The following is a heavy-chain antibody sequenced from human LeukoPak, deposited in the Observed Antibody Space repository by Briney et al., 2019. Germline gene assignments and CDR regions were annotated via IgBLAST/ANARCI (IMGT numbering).Heavy chain of an antibody. D-gene: IGHD3-16*01. CDR3: LPPKRGE. Sequence: GGSLRLSCSASGFTFSSYAMTWLRQAPGKGLEWVSSIVDSGDRTFYADSVKGRFTISRDNSKNTLYLQMHTLRVEDTAMYYCLPPKRGEGGQGTLVTVSS. CDR1: GFTFSSYA. V-gene: IGHV3-23*01. CDR2: IVDSGDRT. J-gene: IGHJ4*02.